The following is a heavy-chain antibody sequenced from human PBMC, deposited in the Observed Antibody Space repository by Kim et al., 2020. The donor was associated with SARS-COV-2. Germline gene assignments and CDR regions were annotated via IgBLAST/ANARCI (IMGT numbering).Heavy chain of an antibody. CDR2: VNAANDET. V-gene: IGHV1-3*01. D-gene: IGHD4-4*01. CDR3: ARDMDPTVYDY. J-gene: IGHJ4*01. Sequence: ASVKVSCKAYGYTFKSYPIHWLRQAPGQRPEWMGWVNAANDETQYSQKFQGRVTITRDTSANTAYMELRRLTTKDTAIYYCARDMDPTVYDYWGHGTLVT. CDR1: GYTFKSYP.